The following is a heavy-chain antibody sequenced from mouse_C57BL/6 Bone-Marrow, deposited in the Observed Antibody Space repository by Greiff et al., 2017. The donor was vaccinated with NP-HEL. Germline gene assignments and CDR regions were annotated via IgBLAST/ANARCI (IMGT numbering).Heavy chain of an antibody. V-gene: IGHV2-9-1*01. J-gene: IGHJ3*01. CDR1: GFSLTSYA. Sequence: VQLQQSGPGLVAPSQSLSITCTVSGFSLTSYAISWVRQPPGKGLEWLGVIWTGGGTNYNSALKSRLSISKDNSKSQVFVKMNGLQTDDTARYYCARNSYYDYDGAWFAYWGQGTLVTVSA. CDR2: IWTGGGT. D-gene: IGHD2-4*01. CDR3: ARNSYYDYDGAWFAY.